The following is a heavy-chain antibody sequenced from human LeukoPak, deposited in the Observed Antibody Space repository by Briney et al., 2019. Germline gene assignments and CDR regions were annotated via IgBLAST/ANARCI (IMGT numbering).Heavy chain of an antibody. D-gene: IGHD2-2*01. Sequence: ASVKVSCKASEYTFTDYYIHWVRQAPGQGLEWMGWINPNSGGTNYAQKFQGRVTMTRDTSISTAYMELSRLRSDDTAVYYCARGRGAAAMGDNWFDPWGQGTLVTVSS. CDR2: INPNSGGT. V-gene: IGHV1-2*02. CDR3: ARGRGAAAMGDNWFDP. CDR1: EYTFTDYY. J-gene: IGHJ5*02.